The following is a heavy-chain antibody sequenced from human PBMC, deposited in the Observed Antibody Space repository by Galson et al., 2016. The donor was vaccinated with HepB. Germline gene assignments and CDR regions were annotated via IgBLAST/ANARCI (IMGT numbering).Heavy chain of an antibody. CDR1: GFIFGDYA. D-gene: IGHD2-15*01. CDR3: TRERAFHCSSSSCSPYYGMDV. J-gene: IGHJ6*02. CDR2: IRSNAYGGTT. V-gene: IGHV3-49*03. Sequence: SLRLSCAASGFIFGDYAMSWFRQAPGKGLEWVSFIRSNAYGGTTKYAASVKGRFTISRDDSKSIAYLQMNSLKTEDTAVYYCTRERAFHCSSSSCSPYYGMDVGGQGTTVTVSS.